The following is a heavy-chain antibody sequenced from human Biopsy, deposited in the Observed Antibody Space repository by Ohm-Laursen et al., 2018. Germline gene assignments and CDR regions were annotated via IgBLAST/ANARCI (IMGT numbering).Heavy chain of an antibody. J-gene: IGHJ4*02. CDR2: FDREERKT. D-gene: IGHD1-1*01. CDR3: AADINVWNVNY. Sequence: ASVKVSCKVSGYTLTELSIHWVRQTGGKGLEWMGGFDREERKTVYAEKFQGRVTMTEDTSTDTVYMEVTSLRSEDTAVYYCAADINVWNVNYWGQGTQVTVSS. V-gene: IGHV1-24*01. CDR1: GYTLTELS.